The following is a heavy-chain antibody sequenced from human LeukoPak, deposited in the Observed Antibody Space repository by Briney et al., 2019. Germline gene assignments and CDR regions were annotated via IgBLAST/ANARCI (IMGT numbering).Heavy chain of an antibody. CDR1: GFTFSSYS. V-gene: IGHV3-21*01. CDR3: ARDPPIYQGISSYYYGMDV. J-gene: IGHJ6*02. Sequence: GGSLRLSCAASGFTFSSYSMNWVRQAPGKGLEWVSSISSSSSYIYYAGSVKGRFTISRDNAKNSLYLQMNSLRAEDTAVYYCARDPPIYQGISSYYYGMDVWGQGTTVTVSS. D-gene: IGHD3-3*02. CDR2: ISSSSSYI.